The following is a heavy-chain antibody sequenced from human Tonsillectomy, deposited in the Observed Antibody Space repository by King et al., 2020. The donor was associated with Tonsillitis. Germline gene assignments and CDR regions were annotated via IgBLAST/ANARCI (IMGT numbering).Heavy chain of an antibody. CDR2: IRSKANSYAT. D-gene: IGHD3-10*01. Sequence: QLVQSGGGLVQPGGSLKLSCAASGFTFSGSAMHWVRQASGKGLEWVGRIRSKANSYATAYGASVQGRFTISRDDSKNTGYLQMNSLKTEDTAVYYCTRPGGSGTRWAFDIWGQGTMVTVSS. CDR1: GFTFSGSA. V-gene: IGHV3-73*01. CDR3: TRPGGSGTRWAFDI. J-gene: IGHJ3*02.